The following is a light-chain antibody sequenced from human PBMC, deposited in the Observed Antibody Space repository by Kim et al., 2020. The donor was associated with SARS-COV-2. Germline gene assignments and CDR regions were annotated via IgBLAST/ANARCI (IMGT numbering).Light chain of an antibody. J-gene: IGKJ2*01. CDR1: QSISTY. Sequence: DIQMTQSPSSLSATVGDRVTITCRASQSISTYLTWYQHKPGKVPKLLIYAASRLQSGVPSGFSGSGAGTDFTLTISSLQPEDFATYYWQQSYNTPAFGQGTKLEI. CDR3: QQSYNTPA. V-gene: IGKV1-39*01. CDR2: AAS.